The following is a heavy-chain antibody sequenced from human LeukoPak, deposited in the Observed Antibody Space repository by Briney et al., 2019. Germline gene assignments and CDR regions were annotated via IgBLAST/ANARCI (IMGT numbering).Heavy chain of an antibody. Sequence: SETLSLTCTVSGGSINSNSYYWGWIRQPPGKGLEWIGSIYYSGSTYYDPSIKSRVTMYVDTSKNQFSLNLSSVTAADTAVYYCARRGSGWYLDNWGQGTLVTVSS. CDR3: ARRGSGWYLDN. D-gene: IGHD6-19*01. CDR1: GGSINSNSYY. V-gene: IGHV4-39*01. J-gene: IGHJ4*02. CDR2: IYYSGST.